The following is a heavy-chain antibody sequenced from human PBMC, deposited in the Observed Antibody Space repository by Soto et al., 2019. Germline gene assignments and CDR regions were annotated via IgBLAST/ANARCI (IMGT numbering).Heavy chain of an antibody. CDR2: INTNTGNP. J-gene: IGHJ5*02. CDR1: GYTFTSYA. D-gene: IGHD5-12*01. V-gene: IGHV7-4-1*01. Sequence: QVQLVQSGSELKKPGASVKVSCKASGYTFTSYAMNWVRQAPGQGLEWMGWINTNTGNPTYAQGFTGRFVFALDTSVRTAYLQTCSVKAEDTGVYYCARDQEDIVALLRWFDPWGQGALVTVSS. CDR3: ARDQEDIVALLRWFDP.